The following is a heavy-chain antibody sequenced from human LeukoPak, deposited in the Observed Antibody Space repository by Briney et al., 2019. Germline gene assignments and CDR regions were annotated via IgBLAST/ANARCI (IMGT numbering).Heavy chain of an antibody. CDR1: GFTFSSYA. D-gene: IGHD6-19*01. CDR2: ISGSGGST. Sequence: GGSLRLSCAASGFTFSSYAMSWVRQAPGKGLEWVSAISGSGGSTYYADSVKGRFTISRDNSKNTLYLQMNSLRAEDTAVYYCAKDSGIAVAGSDAFDIWGQGTMVTVSS. V-gene: IGHV3-23*01. CDR3: AKDSGIAVAGSDAFDI. J-gene: IGHJ3*02.